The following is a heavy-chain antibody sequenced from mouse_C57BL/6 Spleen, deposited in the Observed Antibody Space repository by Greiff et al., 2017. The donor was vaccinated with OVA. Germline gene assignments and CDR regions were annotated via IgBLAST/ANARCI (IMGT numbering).Heavy chain of an antibody. J-gene: IGHJ4*01. CDR2: IRNKANGYTT. CDR3: ARDTPIRGGSSFLYYAMDY. CDR1: GFTFTDYY. V-gene: IGHV7-3*01. Sequence: EVKLMESGGGLVQPGGSLSLSCAASGFTFTDYYMSWVRQPPGKALEWLGFIRNKANGYTTEYSASVKGRFTISRDNSQSILYLQMNALRAEDSATYYCARDTPIRGGSSFLYYAMDYWGQGTSVTVSS. D-gene: IGHD1-1*01.